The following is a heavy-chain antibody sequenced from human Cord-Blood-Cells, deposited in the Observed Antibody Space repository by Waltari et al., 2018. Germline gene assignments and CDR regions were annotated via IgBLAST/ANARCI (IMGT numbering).Heavy chain of an antibody. CDR3: ASNTRTQYYDILTGYAFDI. Sequence: QVQLQQWGAGLLKPSETLSLTCAVYGGSFSGYYWSWIRQPPGKGLEWIGEINHSGSNKYNPSRKMRVTISVDTSKNQFSLKLSSVTAADTAVYYCASNTRTQYYDILTGYAFDIWGQGTMVTVSS. V-gene: IGHV4-34*01. J-gene: IGHJ3*02. D-gene: IGHD3-9*01. CDR1: GGSFSGYY. CDR2: INHSGSN.